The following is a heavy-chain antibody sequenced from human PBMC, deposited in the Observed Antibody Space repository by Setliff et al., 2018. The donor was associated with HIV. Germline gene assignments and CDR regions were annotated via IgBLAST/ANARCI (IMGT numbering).Heavy chain of an antibody. V-gene: IGHV4-59*01. CDR2: IYYSGST. CDR1: GGSISSDY. Sequence: SETLSLTCTVSGGSISSDYWSWIRQPPGKGLEWIGYIYYSGSTNYNPSLKSRVTISVATSKNQFSLKLNSVTTADTAVYYCARSRTSSGYYGVTGYGMDVWGQGTTVIVSS. CDR3: ARSRTSSGYYGVTGYGMDV. J-gene: IGHJ6*02. D-gene: IGHD3-22*01.